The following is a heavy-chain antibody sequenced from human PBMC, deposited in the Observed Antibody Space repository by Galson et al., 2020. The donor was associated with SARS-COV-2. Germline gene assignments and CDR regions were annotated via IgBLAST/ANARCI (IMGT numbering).Heavy chain of an antibody. V-gene: IGHV4-34*01. D-gene: IGHD3-22*01. Sequence: SQASETLFLTCAVYGGSFSDYYWSWIRQPPGRGLEWIGEVNHRGSTSYNPSLESRVRISLDASKKQFSLKLSSVTAADSGVYYCARGTRDITMIVVVMTAVSCHFDLWGQGSLVTVSS. CDR2: VNHRGST. J-gene: IGHJ4*02. CDR1: GGSFSDYY. CDR3: ARGTRDITMIVVVMTAVSCHFDL.